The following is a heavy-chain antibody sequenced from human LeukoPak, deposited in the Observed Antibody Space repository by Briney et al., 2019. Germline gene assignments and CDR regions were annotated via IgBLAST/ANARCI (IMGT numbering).Heavy chain of an antibody. Sequence: GASVKVSCKASGYTFSSYTINWVRQAPGQGLEWMGWVSGDNGKTNYAQKLQGRVTMTTDTSTSTAYMELRSLRSDDTAVYFCARDGDNSGYPERDYFDYWSQGTLVTVSS. CDR2: VSGDNGKT. CDR3: ARDGDNSGYPERDYFDY. J-gene: IGHJ4*02. CDR1: GYTFSSYT. D-gene: IGHD3-22*01. V-gene: IGHV1-18*01.